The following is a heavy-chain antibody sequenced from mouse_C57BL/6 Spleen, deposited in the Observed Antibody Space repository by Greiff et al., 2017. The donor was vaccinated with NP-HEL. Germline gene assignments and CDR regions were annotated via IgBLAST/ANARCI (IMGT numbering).Heavy chain of an antibody. Sequence: QVQLQQSGPELVKPGASVKISCKASGYAFSSSWMNWVKQRPGKGLEWIGRIYPGDGDTNYNGKFKGKATLTADKSSSTAYMQLSSLTSEDSAVYFCARGYSNYGGFAYWGQGTLVTVSA. D-gene: IGHD2-5*01. CDR2: IYPGDGDT. CDR1: GYAFSSSW. CDR3: ARGYSNYGGFAY. V-gene: IGHV1-82*01. J-gene: IGHJ3*01.